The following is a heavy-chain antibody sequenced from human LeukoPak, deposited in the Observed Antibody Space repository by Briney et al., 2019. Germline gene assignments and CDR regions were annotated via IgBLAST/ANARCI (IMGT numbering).Heavy chain of an antibody. V-gene: IGHV3-33*01. CDR2: IWYDGSIK. CDR1: GFTFSTYG. D-gene: IGHD3-10*01. J-gene: IGHJ4*02. CDR3: ARAVGPYDY. Sequence: GGSLRLSCAASGFTFSTYGIHWVRQAPGKGLEWVAVIWYDGSIKYHADSVKGRFTISRDNSKNTLYLQMNSLRAEDTAVYYCARAVGPYDYWGQGTLVTVS.